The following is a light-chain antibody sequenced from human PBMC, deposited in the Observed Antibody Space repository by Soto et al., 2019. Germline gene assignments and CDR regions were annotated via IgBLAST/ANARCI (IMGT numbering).Light chain of an antibody. CDR2: GAS. Sequence: EIVMTQSLATLSVSPGERATLSCGASQSVGTHLAWYQQKPGQAPRLLLYGASTRATGIPARFSGSGSGTEFTLTISSLQSEDFAVYCCQQYNNWPRTFGQGTKVEIK. V-gene: IGKV3-15*01. CDR3: QQYNNWPRT. J-gene: IGKJ1*01. CDR1: QSVGTH.